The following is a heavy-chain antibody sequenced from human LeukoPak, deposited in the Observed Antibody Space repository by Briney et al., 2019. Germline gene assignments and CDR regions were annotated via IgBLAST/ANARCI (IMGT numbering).Heavy chain of an antibody. D-gene: IGHD3-22*01. J-gene: IGHJ4*02. CDR1: GGSINSYY. Sequence: SETLSLTCTVSGGSINSYYGSWIRQSPGKGLEWIGSIYYTGSTIYNPSLQSRVTISLDMSKSQFSLSLRSVTAADTAVYYCARVTGYMIEDYFDYWGQGTLVTISS. CDR2: IYYTGST. CDR3: ARVTGYMIEDYFDY. V-gene: IGHV4-59*01.